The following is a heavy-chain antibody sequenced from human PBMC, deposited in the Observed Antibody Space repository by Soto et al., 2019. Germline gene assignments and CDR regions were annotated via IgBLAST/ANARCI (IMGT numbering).Heavy chain of an antibody. CDR3: ASSYCGGNCYSNLPLDSYYYGMDV. CDR1: GYTFTNYG. J-gene: IGHJ6*02. D-gene: IGHD2-21*02. CDR2: ISAYNGNI. V-gene: IGHV1-18*01. Sequence: QVQLVQSGAEVKKPGASVKVSCKASGYTFTNYGISWVRQAPGQGLEWMGWISAYNGNIKYAQKLQGRVTMTTDTSTSTAYMELRSLRSDDTAMYYCASSYCGGNCYSNLPLDSYYYGMDVWGQGTTVTVSS.